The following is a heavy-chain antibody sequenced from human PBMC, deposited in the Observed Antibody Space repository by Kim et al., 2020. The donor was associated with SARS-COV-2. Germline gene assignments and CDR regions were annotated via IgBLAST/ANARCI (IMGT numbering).Heavy chain of an antibody. CDR1: GGSFSGYY. CDR3: ARGIDY. V-gene: IGHV4-34*01. Sequence: SETLSLTCAVYGGSFSGYYWSWIRQPPGKGLEWIGEINHSGSTNYNPSLKSRVTISVDTSKNQFSLKLSSVTAADTAVYYCARGIDYWGQGTLVTVSS. CDR2: INHSGST. J-gene: IGHJ4*02.